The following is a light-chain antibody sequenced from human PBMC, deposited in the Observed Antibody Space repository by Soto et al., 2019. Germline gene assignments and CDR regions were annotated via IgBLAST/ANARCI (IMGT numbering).Light chain of an antibody. CDR2: GAS. J-gene: IGKJ2*01. V-gene: IGKV3-20*01. CDR1: QSVSSSY. CDR3: QQYGSSPLYT. Sequence: EMVLTQSPGTLSLSPGERATLSCRASQSVSSSYLAWYQQKPGQAPRLLIYGASTRATGFPDRFSGSGSGKDFSRTISRQKPEDFAVYYWQQYGSSPLYTFGEGTKLEIK.